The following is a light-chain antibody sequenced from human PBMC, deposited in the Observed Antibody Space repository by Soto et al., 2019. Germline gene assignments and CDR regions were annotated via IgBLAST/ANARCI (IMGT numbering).Light chain of an antibody. Sequence: EIVLTQSPATLSLSPGERATLSCRASQSVSSYLAWYQQKPGQAPRLLIYDASNRATGVPARFSGSGSGHDFTLTISSLETEDFAVYYCQQRSNWPLTFGGGTKVEIK. CDR2: DAS. CDR1: QSVSSY. CDR3: QQRSNWPLT. J-gene: IGKJ4*01. V-gene: IGKV3-11*01.